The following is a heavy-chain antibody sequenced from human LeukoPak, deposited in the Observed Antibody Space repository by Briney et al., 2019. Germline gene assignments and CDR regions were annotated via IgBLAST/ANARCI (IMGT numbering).Heavy chain of an antibody. CDR2: ISGSGGST. CDR1: GLNFSSYA. V-gene: IGHV3-23*01. Sequence: GGSLRLSCAASGLNFSSYAMSLVRPAPGKGLGLVSAISGSGGSTYYADSVKGRFTISRDNSKNPLYLQMNSLRAEDTAVYYCATYSSGWYAYFQHWGQGTLVTVSS. CDR3: ATYSSGWYAYFQH. D-gene: IGHD6-19*01. J-gene: IGHJ1*01.